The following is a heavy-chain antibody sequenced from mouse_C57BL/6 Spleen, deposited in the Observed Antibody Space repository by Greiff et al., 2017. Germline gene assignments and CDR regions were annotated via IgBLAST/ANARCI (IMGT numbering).Heavy chain of an antibody. Sequence: QVQLQQPGAELVKPGASVKLSCKASGYTFTSYWMHWVKQRPGQGLEWIGMIHPNSGSTNYNEKFKSKATLTVDKSSSTAYMQLSSLTSEDSAVYYCARKYWDEGNYAMDYWGQGTSFSVSS. V-gene: IGHV1-64*01. CDR1: GYTFTSYW. D-gene: IGHD4-1*01. J-gene: IGHJ4*01. CDR3: ARKYWDEGNYAMDY. CDR2: IHPNSGST.